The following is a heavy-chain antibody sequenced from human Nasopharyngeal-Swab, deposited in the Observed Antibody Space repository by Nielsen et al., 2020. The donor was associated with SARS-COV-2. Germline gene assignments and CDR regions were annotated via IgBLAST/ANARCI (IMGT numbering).Heavy chain of an antibody. V-gene: IGHV5-51*01. D-gene: IGHD2-8*01. J-gene: IGHJ4*02. CDR3: APTSVDANYFDK. CDR2: IFPGDSDT. Sequence: KVSCTGSAHTFTTFWLTWVRQMPGKGLEWMGIIFPGDSDTRYSPSFQGQVTISLDKSISTAYLQWTSLKASDTALYFCAPTSVDANYFDKWGQGTLVTVSS. CDR1: AHTFTTFW.